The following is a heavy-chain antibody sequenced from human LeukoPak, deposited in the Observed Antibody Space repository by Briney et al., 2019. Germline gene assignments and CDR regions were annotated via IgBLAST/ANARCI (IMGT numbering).Heavy chain of an antibody. CDR1: GGSISSYY. V-gene: IGHV4-59*01. CDR3: ARLSGYCSSTSCRGAFDI. Sequence: SETLSLTCTVSGGSISSYYWSWIRQPPGKGLEWIGYIYYSGSTNYNPSLKSRVTISVDTSKNQFSLKLSSVTAADTAMYYCARLSGYCSSTSCRGAFDIWGQGTMVTVSS. J-gene: IGHJ3*02. D-gene: IGHD2-2*01. CDR2: IYYSGST.